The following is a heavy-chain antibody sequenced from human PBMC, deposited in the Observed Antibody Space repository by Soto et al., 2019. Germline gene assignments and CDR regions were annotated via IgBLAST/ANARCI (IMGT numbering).Heavy chain of an antibody. CDR1: GGSVSSGSYY. D-gene: IGHD3-22*01. J-gene: IGHJ2*01. CDR2: IYYSGST. CDR3: ARGGDSSGYYGYWYFDL. V-gene: IGHV4-61*01. Sequence: QVQLQESGPGLVKPSETLSLTCTVSGGSVSSGSYYWSWIRQPPGKGLEGIGYIYYSGSTNYNPSLKSRVTISVDTSKNQFALKLSSVTAADTAVYYCARGGDSSGYYGYWYFDLWGRGTLVTVSS.